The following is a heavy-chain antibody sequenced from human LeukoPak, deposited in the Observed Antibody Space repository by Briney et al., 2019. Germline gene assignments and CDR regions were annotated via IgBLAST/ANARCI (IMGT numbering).Heavy chain of an antibody. CDR3: ARGRPSSSWYPYYYYYYMDV. CDR1: GGSFSGYY. J-gene: IGHJ6*03. CDR2: INHSEST. D-gene: IGHD6-13*01. V-gene: IGHV4-34*01. Sequence: PSETLSLTCAVYGGSFSGYYWSWIRQPPGKGLEWIGEINHSESTNYNPSLKSRVTISVDTSKNQFSLKLSSVTAADTAVYYCARGRPSSSWYPYYYYYYMDVWGKGTTVTVSS.